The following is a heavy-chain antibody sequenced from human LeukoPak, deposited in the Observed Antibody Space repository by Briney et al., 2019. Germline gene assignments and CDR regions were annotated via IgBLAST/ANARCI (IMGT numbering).Heavy chain of an antibody. V-gene: IGHV6-1*01. J-gene: IGHJ5*02. D-gene: IGHD2-2*01. CDR3: ARRLTQYDCFDP. Sequence: SQTLSLTCATSGDSVSSNSVTWNWIRQSPSRGLEWLGRTYYRSTWYNDYAVSVRGRITVNPDTSKNQFSLHLNSVTPEDTAVYYCARRLTQYDCFDPWGQGILVTVSS. CDR2: TYYRSTWYN. CDR1: GDSVSSNSVT.